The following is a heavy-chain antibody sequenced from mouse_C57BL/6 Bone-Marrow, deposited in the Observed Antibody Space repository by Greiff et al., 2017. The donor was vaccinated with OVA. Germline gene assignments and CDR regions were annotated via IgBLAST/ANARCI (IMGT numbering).Heavy chain of an antibody. V-gene: IGHV1-26*01. CDR3: ARLVANYAMDY. J-gene: IGHJ4*01. Sequence: VQLQQSGPELVKPGASVKISCKASGYTFTDYYMNWVKQSHGKSLEWIGDINPNNGGTSYNQKVKGKATLTVDKSSSTAYMELRSLTSEDSAVYYCARLVANYAMDYWGQGTSVTVSS. CDR2: INPNNGGT. D-gene: IGHD1-1*01. CDR1: GYTFTDYY.